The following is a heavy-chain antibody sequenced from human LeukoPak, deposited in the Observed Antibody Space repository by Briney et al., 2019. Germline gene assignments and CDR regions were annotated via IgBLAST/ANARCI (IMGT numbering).Heavy chain of an antibody. CDR2: ISPNGGGK. CDR3: ARGAQASSSWYRDY. Sequence: ASLKVSCKASVYTFTGYYMHWVRQAPGQGLAWMERISPNGGGKNYAQKFQGRVTMTRDTSISTAYMELSRLRSDDTAVYYCARGAQASSSWYRDYWGQGTLVTVSS. V-gene: IGHV1-2*06. J-gene: IGHJ4*02. D-gene: IGHD6-13*01. CDR1: VYTFTGYY.